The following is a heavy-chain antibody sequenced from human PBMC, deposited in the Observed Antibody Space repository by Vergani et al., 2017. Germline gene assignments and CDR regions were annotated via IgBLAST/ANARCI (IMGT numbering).Heavy chain of an antibody. CDR2: IYYSGST. D-gene: IGHD3-16*02. V-gene: IGHV4-39*07. Sequence: QLQLQESGPGLVKPSETLSLTCTVSGGSISSSSYYWGWIRQPPGKGLEWIGSIYYSGSTYYNPSLKSRVTISVDTSKNQFSLKLSSVTAADTAVYYCARSSRLRLGELSLFLDYWGQGTLVTVSS. J-gene: IGHJ4*02. CDR3: ARSSRLRLGELSLFLDY. CDR1: GGSISSSSYY.